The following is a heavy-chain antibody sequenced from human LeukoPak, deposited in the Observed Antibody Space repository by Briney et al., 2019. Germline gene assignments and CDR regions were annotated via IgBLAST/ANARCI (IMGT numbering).Heavy chain of an antibody. Sequence: APVKVSCKASGYTFTDYYLHWVRQAPGQGLEWMGIINPSGGSTSYAQKFQGRVTITADESTSTAYMELSSLRSEDTAVYYCAREGSPSITMVRGVYDAFDIWGQGTMVTVSS. CDR2: INPSGGST. J-gene: IGHJ3*02. CDR1: GYTFTDYY. CDR3: AREGSPSITMVRGVYDAFDI. D-gene: IGHD3-10*01. V-gene: IGHV1-46*01.